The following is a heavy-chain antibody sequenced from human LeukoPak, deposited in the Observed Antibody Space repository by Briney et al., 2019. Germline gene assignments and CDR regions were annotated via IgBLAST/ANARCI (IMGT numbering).Heavy chain of an antibody. D-gene: IGHD3-10*01. CDR2: ISYDGSNK. V-gene: IGHV3-30*18. CDR1: GSTFSSYG. J-gene: IGHJ4*02. Sequence: GGSLRLSCAASGSTFSSYGMHWVRQAPGKGLEWVAVISYDGSNKYYADSVKGRFTISRDNSKNTLYLQMNSLRAEDTAVYYCAKVYPGSSGRRSDYWGQGTLVTVSS. CDR3: AKVYPGSSGRRSDY.